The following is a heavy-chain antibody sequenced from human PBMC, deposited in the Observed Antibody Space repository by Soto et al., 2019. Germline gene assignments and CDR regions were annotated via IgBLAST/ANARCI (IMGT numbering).Heavy chain of an antibody. V-gene: IGHV3-30*18. CDR1: GFTFSSYG. CDR3: AKDPDPYSGYYYGYFDY. J-gene: IGHJ4*02. Sequence: QVQLVESGGGVVQPGRSLRLSCAASGFTFSSYGMHWVRQAPGKGLEWVAVISYDGSNKYYADSVKGRFTISRDNSKNTLYLQMNSMRAEDTAVYYCAKDPDPYSGYYYGYFDYWGQGTLVTVSS. D-gene: IGHD5-12*01. CDR2: ISYDGSNK.